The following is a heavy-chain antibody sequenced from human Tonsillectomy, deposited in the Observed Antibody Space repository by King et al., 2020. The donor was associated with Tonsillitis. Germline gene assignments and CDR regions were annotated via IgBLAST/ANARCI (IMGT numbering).Heavy chain of an antibody. D-gene: IGHD1-26*01. Sequence: VQLVESGAEVKKPGESLKISCKGSGYSFTNHWIAWVRQMPGKGLEWMGIIYPGDSDTRYSPSFQGQVTMSADKSISTAYLQWSSLKASDTAMYYRARHGGDSGSSNGMDVWGQGTTVTVSS. J-gene: IGHJ6*02. V-gene: IGHV5-51*01. CDR1: GYSFTNHW. CDR2: IYPGDSDT. CDR3: ARHGGDSGSSNGMDV.